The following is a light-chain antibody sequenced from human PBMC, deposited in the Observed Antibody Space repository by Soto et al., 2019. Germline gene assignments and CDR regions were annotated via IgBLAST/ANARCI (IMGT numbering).Light chain of an antibody. V-gene: IGLV1-44*01. CDR1: SSNIGSKT. Sequence: QPVLTQPPSASGTSGQRVTFSCSGSSSNIGSKTVNWYQQLPGTAPKLLIYSNNQRPSGVPDRFSGSKSGTSASLAISGLQSEDEADYYCAAWDDSLNGVVFGGGTKLTVL. CDR3: AAWDDSLNGVV. J-gene: IGLJ3*02. CDR2: SNN.